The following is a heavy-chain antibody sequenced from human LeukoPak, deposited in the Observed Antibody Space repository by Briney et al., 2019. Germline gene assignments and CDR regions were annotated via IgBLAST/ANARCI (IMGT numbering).Heavy chain of an antibody. J-gene: IGHJ6*03. CDR3: ATDRGAMGYYYMDV. CDR2: IIPNSGDT. V-gene: IGHV1-2*02. D-gene: IGHD3-10*01. Sequence: ASVKVSCKASGYTFTGYYMHWVRQAPGQGLEWMGWIIPNSGDTNYAQKFQGRVTMTRDTSISTAYMELSRLRSDDTAVYYCATDRGAMGYYYMDVWGKGTTVTISS. CDR1: GYTFTGYY.